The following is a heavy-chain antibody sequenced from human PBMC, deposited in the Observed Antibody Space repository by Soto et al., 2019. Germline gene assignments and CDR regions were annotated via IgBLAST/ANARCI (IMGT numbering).Heavy chain of an antibody. D-gene: IGHD5-18*01. CDR3: AKLQAYSYGPVAYVDY. Sequence: EVQLLESGGGLVQPGGSLRLSCAASGFTFSSYAMSWVRQAPGKGLEWVSAISGSGGSTDYVHSVKGRFTISRDNSKNKLYLQMNSQSAEDTAVYYCAKLQAYSYGPVAYVDYWGQRALVIVSS. CDR1: GFTFSSYA. V-gene: IGHV3-23*01. CDR2: ISGSGGST. J-gene: IGHJ4*02.